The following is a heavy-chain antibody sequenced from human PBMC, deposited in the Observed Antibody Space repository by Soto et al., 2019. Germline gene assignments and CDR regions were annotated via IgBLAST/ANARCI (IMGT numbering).Heavy chain of an antibody. D-gene: IGHD3-22*01. Sequence: GASVKVSCKASGYTFASYGVNWVRQAPGQGLEWMGWISAYNGNTNYAQKLQGRVTMTTDTSTSTAYMELRSLRSDDTAVYYCARIKGDSSVYYYPPPARAFDIWGLGTMVTVSS. J-gene: IGHJ3*02. CDR2: ISAYNGNT. CDR3: ARIKGDSSVYYYPPPARAFDI. V-gene: IGHV1-18*01. CDR1: GYTFASYG.